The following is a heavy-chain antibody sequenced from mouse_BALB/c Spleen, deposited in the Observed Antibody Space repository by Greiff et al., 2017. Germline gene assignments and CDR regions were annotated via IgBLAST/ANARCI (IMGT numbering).Heavy chain of an antibody. D-gene: IGHD2-3*01. Sequence: VQLQQSGAELVRPGASVTLSCKASGYTFTDYEMHWVKQTPVHGLEWIGAIDPETGGTAYNQKFKGKATLTAEKSSSTAYMALRSLTSEDSAVYYCTRYPGYYGYWGQGTSVTVSA. J-gene: IGHJ4*01. CDR2: IDPETGGT. CDR3: TRYPGYYGY. V-gene: IGHV1-15*01. CDR1: GYTFTDYE.